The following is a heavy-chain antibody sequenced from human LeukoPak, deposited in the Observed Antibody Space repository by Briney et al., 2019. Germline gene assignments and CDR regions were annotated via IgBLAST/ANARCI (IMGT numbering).Heavy chain of an antibody. V-gene: IGHV3-7*03. D-gene: IGHD6-13*01. CDR1: RFTFITYW. Sequence: GGSLRLSCAASRFTFITYWMSWVRQAPGKGLEWVANIKQDGSEKYYVDSVKGRFTISRDNAKNSLYLQMNSLRVEDTAVYYCARAKGAAGTCLFDYWGQGTLVTVSS. J-gene: IGHJ4*02. CDR2: IKQDGSEK. CDR3: ARAKGAAGTCLFDY.